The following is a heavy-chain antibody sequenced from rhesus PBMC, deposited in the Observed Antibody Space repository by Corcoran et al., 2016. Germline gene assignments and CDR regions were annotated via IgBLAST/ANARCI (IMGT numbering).Heavy chain of an antibody. Sequence: QVTLKESGPALVKPTQTLTLTCTFSGFSISTTGTGVGWIRQPPGKALEWLASIYWNDSKYYRTSLKSRLTSSKDTSKNQVVLTMTNMDPVDTATYYCARVVGGLDSWGQGVVVTVSS. V-gene: IGHV2-95*01. CDR2: IYWNDSK. J-gene: IGHJ6*01. D-gene: IGHD1-44*01. CDR3: ARVVGGLDS. CDR1: GFSISTTGTG.